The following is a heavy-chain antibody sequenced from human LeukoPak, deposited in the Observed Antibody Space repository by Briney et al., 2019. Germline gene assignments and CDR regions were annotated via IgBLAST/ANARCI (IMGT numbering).Heavy chain of an antibody. V-gene: IGHV4-39*01. CDR1: GVSSSSSSYY. D-gene: IGHD2-15*01. J-gene: IGHJ3*01. CDR3: ARPGRLGYCGGGSCYYDACDF. CDR2: LYYSGNT. Sequence: PSETLSLTCAVSGVSSSSSSYYWVWIRQPPGKGLEWIGSLYYSGNTYYNPSHKSRVTISVDTSKNPFSLKLSSVTAADTAMYYCARPGRLGYCGGGSCYYDACDFWGAGTLVSVSS.